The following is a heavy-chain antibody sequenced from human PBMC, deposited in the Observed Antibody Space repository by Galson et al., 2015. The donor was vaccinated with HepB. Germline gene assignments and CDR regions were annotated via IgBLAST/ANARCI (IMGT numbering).Heavy chain of an antibody. CDR2: INPSSGGT. D-gene: IGHD2-15*01. Sequence: SVKVSCKASGYSFSGYYLHWVRQAPGQGLEWMGRINPSSGGTKYAQKFQGRVTMARDTSINTAYMELRRLRSDDTAVYYCARVAGTIYYYGMDVWGQGTTVTVSS. CDR3: ARVAGTIYYYGMDV. V-gene: IGHV1-2*06. J-gene: IGHJ6*02. CDR1: GYSFSGYY.